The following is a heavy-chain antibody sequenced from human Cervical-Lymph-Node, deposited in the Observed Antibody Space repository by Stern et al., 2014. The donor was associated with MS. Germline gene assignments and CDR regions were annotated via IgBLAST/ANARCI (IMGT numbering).Heavy chain of an antibody. CDR3: AKDSTYYYDSSGFDS. CDR2: ISGSGGST. D-gene: IGHD3-22*01. V-gene: IGHV3-23*04. Sequence: EVQLVESGRGLVQRGGSLRLSCVASGFTYMNYGMHWVRQAPGKGREWVSGISGSGGSTSHANSVKGRFTISRDNSKNTLYLQMNSLRADDTAVYYCAKDSTYYYDSSGFDSWGQGILVTVSS. J-gene: IGHJ4*02. CDR1: GFTYMNYG.